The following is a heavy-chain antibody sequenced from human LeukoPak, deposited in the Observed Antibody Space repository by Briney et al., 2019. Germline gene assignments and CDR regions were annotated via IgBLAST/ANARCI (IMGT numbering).Heavy chain of an antibody. Sequence: SETLSLTCAVYGGSISGYYWSWIRQPPGKGLEWIGEINHSGSTNYNPSLKSRVTISVDTSKNQFSLKLSSVTAADTAVYYCARSIRPAVTMVRGAPDVWGQGTTVTVSS. CDR1: GGSISGYY. J-gene: IGHJ6*02. V-gene: IGHV4-34*01. D-gene: IGHD3-10*01. CDR2: INHSGST. CDR3: ARSIRPAVTMVRGAPDV.